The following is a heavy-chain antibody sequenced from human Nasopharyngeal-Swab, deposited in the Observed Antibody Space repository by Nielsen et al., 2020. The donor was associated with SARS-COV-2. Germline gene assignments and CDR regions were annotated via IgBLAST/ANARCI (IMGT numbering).Heavy chain of an antibody. D-gene: IGHD3-16*01. J-gene: IGHJ6*03. V-gene: IGHV5-51*01. CDR3: ARGGQPFYYYYMDV. CDR1: GYRFPSYW. CDR2: IYPGDSET. Sequence: GGSLRLSCTGSGYRFPSYWIGWLRQMPGKGLEWMGIIYPGDSETRYRPSFQGQVTISADQSINTAYLQWSSLKASDTAMYFCARGGQPFYYYYMDVWGKGTTVTVSS.